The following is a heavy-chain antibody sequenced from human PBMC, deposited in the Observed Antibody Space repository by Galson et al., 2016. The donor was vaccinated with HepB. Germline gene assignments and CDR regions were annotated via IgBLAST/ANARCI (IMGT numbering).Heavy chain of an antibody. D-gene: IGHD3-22*01. CDR2: ISSSGNTI. V-gene: IGHV3-11*01. CDR1: GFTFSDCY. Sequence: SLRLSCAASGFTFSDCYMSWIRQAPGKGLEWLSYISSSGNTIYYADSVKGRFTISRDNAKNSLYLQMNSLRAEDTALYYCAKDGDSSGSLYYFDRWAREPWSPSPQ. CDR3: AKDGDSSGSLYYFDR. J-gene: IGHJ4*02.